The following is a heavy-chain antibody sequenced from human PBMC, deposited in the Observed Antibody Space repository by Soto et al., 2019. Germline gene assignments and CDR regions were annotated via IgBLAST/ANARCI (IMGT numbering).Heavy chain of an antibody. D-gene: IGHD3-3*01. V-gene: IGHV4-59*11. CDR1: GGSISGHY. Sequence: ETLSLTCTVSGGSISGHYWSWIRQPPGKGLQYIGYISYSGSTNYNPSLKSRVTISVDTSNNQFSLRLSSVTAADTAVYYCARDVGLQHDTGYYDFWSGKNNWFDPWGQGTLVTVSS. CDR2: ISYSGST. CDR3: ARDVGLQHDTGYYDFWSGKNNWFDP. J-gene: IGHJ5*02.